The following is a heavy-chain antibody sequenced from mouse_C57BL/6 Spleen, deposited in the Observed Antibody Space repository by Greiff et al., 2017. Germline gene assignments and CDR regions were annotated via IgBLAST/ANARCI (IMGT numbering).Heavy chain of an antibody. J-gene: IGHJ2*01. V-gene: IGHV5-6*02. D-gene: IGHD1-1*01. Sequence: EVMLVESGGDLVKPGGSLKLSCAASGFTFSSYGMSWVRQTPDTRLEWVATISSGGSYTYYPDSVKGRFTISRDTAKNTLYLQRSSLKSEDTAMYYCARHETTVVAYYFDYWGQGTTLTVSS. CDR3: ARHETTVVAYYFDY. CDR2: ISSGGSYT. CDR1: GFTFSSYG.